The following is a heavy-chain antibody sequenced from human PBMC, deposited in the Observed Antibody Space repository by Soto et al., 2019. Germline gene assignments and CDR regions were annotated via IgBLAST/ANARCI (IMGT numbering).Heavy chain of an antibody. CDR1: GGPISSYC. Sequence: PSEILSLTCTVSGGPISSYCWTWIRQPPGEGLEWIGCICNSGTTHYNPSPKSRVPISIDTHKNQFSLQLTPVTAADNALFICAKNRRTKLPNFYFDNWGQEPWSPSPQ. V-gene: IGHV4-59*08. D-gene: IGHD1-7*01. CDR2: ICNSGTT. J-gene: IGHJ4*01. CDR3: AKNRRTKLPNFYFDN.